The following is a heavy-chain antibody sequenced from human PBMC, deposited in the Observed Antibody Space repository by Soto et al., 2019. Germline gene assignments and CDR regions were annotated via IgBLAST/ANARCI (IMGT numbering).Heavy chain of an antibody. Sequence: EVQLVESGGGLVKPGGSLRLSCAASGFTFSSYSMNWVRQAPGKGLEWVSSISSSSSYIDYADSVKGRFTISRDNAKKSLYLQMNSLSAEDTAVYYCARGYHYYDSSGYDKWDAFDIWGQGTMVTVSS. D-gene: IGHD3-22*01. J-gene: IGHJ3*02. CDR1: GFTFSSYS. V-gene: IGHV3-21*01. CDR2: ISSSSSYI. CDR3: ARGYHYYDSSGYDKWDAFDI.